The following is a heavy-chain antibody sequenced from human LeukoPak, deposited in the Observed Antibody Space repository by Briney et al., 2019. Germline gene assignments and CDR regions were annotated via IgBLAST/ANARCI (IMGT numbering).Heavy chain of an antibody. CDR2: IYYSGST. CDR3: ARDSGGAVGGY. J-gene: IGHJ4*02. Sequence: SETLSLTCTVSVGPLSSSSYYWGWIRQPPGRGLEWIGSIYYSGSTYYNPSLKSRVTISVDTSKNQFSLKLSSVTAADTAVYYCARDSGGAVGGYWGQGTLVTVSS. V-gene: IGHV4-39*07. D-gene: IGHD1-14*01. CDR1: VGPLSSSSYY.